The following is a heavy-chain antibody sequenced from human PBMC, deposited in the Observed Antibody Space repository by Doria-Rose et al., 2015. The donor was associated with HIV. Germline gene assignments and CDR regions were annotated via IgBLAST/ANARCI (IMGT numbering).Heavy chain of an antibody. CDR3: ARIKSSRWYHKYYFDF. CDR2: MFSDDVR. J-gene: IGHJ4*02. CDR1: GVSLSSPGMG. V-gene: IGHV2-26*01. D-gene: IGHD6-13*01. Sequence: QVTLKESGPVLVKPTETLTLTCTVSGVSLSSPGMGVSWIRQPPGKALEWLANMFSDDVRSYKTSLKSRLTIARGTSKSQVVLTMTDMDPVDTATYYCARIKSSRWYHKYYFDFWGQGTLVIVSA.